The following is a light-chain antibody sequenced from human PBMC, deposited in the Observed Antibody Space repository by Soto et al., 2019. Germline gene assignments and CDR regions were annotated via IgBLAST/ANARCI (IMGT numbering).Light chain of an antibody. Sequence: ESVLTQSPGILSLSPGERATLSCRASQRVGSSYLAWYQQKPGQAPRLLMYATSSRATGIPDRFSGSGSGTDFTLTISRLEPEDFAVYYCQQYDTSPWAFGQGTKVDNK. CDR3: QQYDTSPWA. CDR2: ATS. V-gene: IGKV3-20*01. CDR1: QRVGSSY. J-gene: IGKJ1*01.